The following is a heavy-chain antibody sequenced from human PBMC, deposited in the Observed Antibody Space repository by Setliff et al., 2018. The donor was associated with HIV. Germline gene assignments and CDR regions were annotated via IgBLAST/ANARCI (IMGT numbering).Heavy chain of an antibody. D-gene: IGHD3-10*01. V-gene: IGHV1-24*01. CDR2: FDPKDGKT. CDR1: GYTLTELS. Sequence: ASVKVSCKASGYTLTELSRHWVRQAPGKGLEWMGSFDPKDGKTRYAQKFQGRVTITRDTSASTAYMELSSLRSEDTAVYYCARWYGTRDYHYYMDVWGRGTTVTVSS. CDR3: ARWYGTRDYHYYMDV. J-gene: IGHJ6*03.